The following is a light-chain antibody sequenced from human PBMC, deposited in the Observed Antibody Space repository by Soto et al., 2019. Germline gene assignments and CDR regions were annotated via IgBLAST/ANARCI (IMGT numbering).Light chain of an antibody. J-gene: IGKJ2*01. CDR3: QQFGSSIPHT. CDR2: GAS. CDR1: QVIGSRY. Sequence: EIVMTQSPGTLSLSPGERATISCRASQVIGSRYLAWYHQKSGQAPRLLIYGASSRATGSPDRFSGSGSGTDFTLTISRLEPEDVGVYYCQQFGSSIPHTFGQGTKVESK. V-gene: IGKV3-20*01.